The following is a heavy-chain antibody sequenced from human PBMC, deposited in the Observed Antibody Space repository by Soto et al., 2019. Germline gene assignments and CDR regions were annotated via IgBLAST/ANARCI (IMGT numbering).Heavy chain of an antibody. CDR2: ITWSSGST. Sequence: GGSLRLSCAASGFTSDDHAMHWVRQVPGKGLEWVSGITWSSGSTAYADSVEGGFTISRDNAKNSVYLQMNSLRPVDTALYYCAKDPTGGGLFQDWGQGTLVTVSS. D-gene: IGHD3-16*01. CDR3: AKDPTGGGLFQD. V-gene: IGHV3-9*02. CDR1: GFTSDDHA. J-gene: IGHJ1*01.